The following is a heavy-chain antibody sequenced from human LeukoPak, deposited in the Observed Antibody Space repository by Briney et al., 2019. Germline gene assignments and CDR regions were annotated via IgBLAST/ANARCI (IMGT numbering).Heavy chain of an antibody. V-gene: IGHV3-30*18. CDR2: ISYDGGDK. CDR3: VKEGVEYSYSYGDY. Sequence: QPGKSLRLSCAASGFSFNNYAMYWVRQAPGKGLEGVALISYDGGDKYYGESMKGRITISRDNAENTLYLQMNNLRPDDTAFYFCVKEGVEYSYSYGDYWGQGTLVTVSS. CDR1: GFSFNNYA. D-gene: IGHD3-16*01. J-gene: IGHJ4*02.